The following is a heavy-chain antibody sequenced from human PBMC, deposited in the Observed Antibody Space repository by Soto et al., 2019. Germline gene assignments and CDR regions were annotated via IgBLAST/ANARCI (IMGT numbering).Heavy chain of an antibody. V-gene: IGHV1-18*01. D-gene: IGHD6-13*01. J-gene: IGHJ4*02. CDR1: GYTFTSYG. CDR3: ARDLGQQLFDY. CDR2: ISAYNGNT. Sequence: QVQLVQSGAEVKKPGASVKVSCKASGYTFTSYGISWVRQAPGQGLEWMGWISAYNGNTKYAQKRQGRVTMPTDTSTSTAYTELRSLRSDDTAVYYCARDLGQQLFDYWGQGTLVTVSS.